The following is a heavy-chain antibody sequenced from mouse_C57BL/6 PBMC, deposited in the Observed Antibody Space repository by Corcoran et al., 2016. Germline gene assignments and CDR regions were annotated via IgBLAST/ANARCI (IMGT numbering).Heavy chain of an antibody. CDR1: GYTFTTYG. CDR2: INTYSGVP. CDR3: ARWDVGWFAY. Sequence: QIPLVQSGPELKKPGETVKISCKASGYTFTTYGMSWVKQAPGKGLKWMGWINTYSGVPTYADDFKGRFAFSLETSASTAYLQINNLKNEDTATYFCARWDVGWFAYWGQGTLVTVSA. J-gene: IGHJ3*01. D-gene: IGHD4-1*01. V-gene: IGHV9-3*01.